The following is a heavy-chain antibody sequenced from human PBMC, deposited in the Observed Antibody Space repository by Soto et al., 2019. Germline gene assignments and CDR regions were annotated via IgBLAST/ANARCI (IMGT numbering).Heavy chain of an antibody. CDR1: GFTFSSYS. D-gene: IGHD6-13*01. J-gene: IGHJ6*01. CDR2: ISSSSSYI. Sequence: GALRLSCAASGFTFSSYSMNWVRQAPGKGLEWVSSISSSSSYIYYADSVKGRFTISRDNAKNSLYLQMNSLRAEDTAVYYCASRSAVIAAAGRLVMDVCRQGTTDIVSS. CDR3: ASRSAVIAAAGRLVMDV. V-gene: IGHV3-21*01.